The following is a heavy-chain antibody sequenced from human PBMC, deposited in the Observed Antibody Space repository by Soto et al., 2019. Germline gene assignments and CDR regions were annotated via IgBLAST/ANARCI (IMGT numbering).Heavy chain of an antibody. CDR3: ARDGLWFGEPSPLDI. V-gene: IGHV3-30-3*01. Sequence: TGGSLRLSCAASGFTFSTYVMHWVRQAPGKGLEWVAHISSDGNNKYYADSVKGRFTISRDNFKNSLYLQMSSLRADDTAVYYCARDGLWFGEPSPLDIWGQGTMVTVSS. D-gene: IGHD3-10*01. CDR2: ISSDGNNK. J-gene: IGHJ3*02. CDR1: GFTFSTYV.